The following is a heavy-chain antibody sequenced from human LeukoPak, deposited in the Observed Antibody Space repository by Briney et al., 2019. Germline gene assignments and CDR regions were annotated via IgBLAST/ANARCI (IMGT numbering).Heavy chain of an antibody. CDR1: GASTSHFY. Sequence: SETLSLSCSVSGASTSHFYWNWIRQPPGKGLVWIGYMHNSGSSKHSPSLKSRVTISIDTSKNQFSLQLTSVTAADTAIYYCARSAEWLRNAFDIWGQGTMVSVSS. CDR3: ARSAEWLRNAFDI. D-gene: IGHD5-12*01. J-gene: IGHJ3*02. CDR2: MHNSGSS. V-gene: IGHV4-59*01.